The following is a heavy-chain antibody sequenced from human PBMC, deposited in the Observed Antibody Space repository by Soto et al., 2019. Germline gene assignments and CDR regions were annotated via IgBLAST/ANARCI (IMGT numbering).Heavy chain of an antibody. D-gene: IGHD5-18*01. J-gene: IGHJ4*02. CDR3: AADKGHSYGYGTY. CDR1: GFTFNSSA. V-gene: IGHV1-58*01. Sequence: SVKVSCKASGFTFNSSAAHWVRQARGQRLEWIGWIVVGSGNTDYAQKFQERVTITRDMSTSTAYMDLSSLRSEDTAVYYCAADKGHSYGYGTYWGQGTLVTVYS. CDR2: IVVGSGNT.